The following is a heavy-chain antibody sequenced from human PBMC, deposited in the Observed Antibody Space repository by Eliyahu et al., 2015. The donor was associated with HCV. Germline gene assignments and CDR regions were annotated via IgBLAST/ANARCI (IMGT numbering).Heavy chain of an antibody. J-gene: IGHJ5*02. CDR1: GGSIXXXGYX. V-gene: IGHV4-31*03. CDR3: ARGPYYYDSSGYYGWFDP. D-gene: IGHD3-22*01. CDR2: XYYSGST. Sequence: QVQLQESGPGLVKPSQTLSLXCXVXGGSIXXXGYXWSWXRQHPGKGLEWIGYXYYSGSTYYNPSLKSRVTISVDTSKNQFSLKLSSVTAADTAVYYCARGPYYYDSSGYYGWFDPWGQGTLVTVSS.